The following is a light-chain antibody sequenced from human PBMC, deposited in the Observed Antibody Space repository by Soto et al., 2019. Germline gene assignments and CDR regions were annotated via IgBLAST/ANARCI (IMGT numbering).Light chain of an antibody. J-gene: IGKJ1*01. CDR1: QGISNY. CDR3: QQYNNWPPDRT. V-gene: IGKV1-27*01. CDR2: AAS. Sequence: DIQMTQSPSSLSASVGDRVTITCRASQGISNYLAWYQQKPGKVPKLLIYAASTLQSGVPSRFSGSGSGTDFTLTISSLQSEDFAIYFCQQYNNWPPDRTFGQGTKVEIK.